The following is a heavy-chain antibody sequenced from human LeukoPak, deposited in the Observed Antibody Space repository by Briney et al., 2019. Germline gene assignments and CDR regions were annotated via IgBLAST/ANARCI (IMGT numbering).Heavy chain of an antibody. CDR3: ARDMAEYYYYYGMDV. D-gene: IGHD2/OR15-2a*01. J-gene: IGHJ6*02. CDR2: ISYDGSNK. Sequence: GGSLRLSCAASGFTFSSYAMHWVRQAPGKGLEWVAVISYDGSNKYYADSVKGRFTISRDNSKNTLYLQMNSLRAEDTAAYYCARDMAEYYYYYGMDVWGQGTTVTVSS. V-gene: IGHV3-30-3*01. CDR1: GFTFSSYA.